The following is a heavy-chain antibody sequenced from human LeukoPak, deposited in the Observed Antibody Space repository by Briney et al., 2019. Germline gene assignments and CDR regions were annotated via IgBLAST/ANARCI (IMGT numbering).Heavy chain of an antibody. Sequence: SETLSLTCTVSGGSISSGGYYWSWIRQHPGKGLEWIGYIYYSGSTYYNPSLKSRVTISVDTSKNQFSLKLSSVTAADTAVYYCARHETYYYDSSGHNWFDPWGQGTLVTVSS. D-gene: IGHD3-22*01. J-gene: IGHJ5*02. CDR2: IYYSGST. CDR3: ARHETYYYDSSGHNWFDP. V-gene: IGHV4-31*03. CDR1: GGSISSGGYY.